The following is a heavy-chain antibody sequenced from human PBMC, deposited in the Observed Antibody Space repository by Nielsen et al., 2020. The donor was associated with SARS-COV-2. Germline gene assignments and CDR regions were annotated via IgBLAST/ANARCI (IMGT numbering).Heavy chain of an antibody. CDR2: ISWNSGSI. J-gene: IGHJ4*02. Sequence: SLKISCAASGFTFDDYAMHWVRQAPGKGLEWVSGISWNSGSIGYADSVKGRFTISRDNAKNSLYLQMNSLRADVTALYYCTKDLSPAISGGFDSWGQGTLVTVSS. D-gene: IGHD2-2*02. CDR1: GFTFDDYA. CDR3: TKDLSPAISGGFDS. V-gene: IGHV3-9*01.